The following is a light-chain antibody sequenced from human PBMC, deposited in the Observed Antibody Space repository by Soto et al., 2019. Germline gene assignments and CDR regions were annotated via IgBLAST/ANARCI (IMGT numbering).Light chain of an antibody. J-gene: IGKJ1*01. CDR1: QRGSSD. CDR2: GAS. CDR3: QQYNDYSAWT. V-gene: IGKV3-15*01. Sequence: VMPQSPATLSVSPGERPTLSCRASQRGSSDLSVYHQKPGQAPRLLIYGASTRAMCIPARFSGSGSGTEFTLTISSVRPDDFATYYCQQYNDYSAWTFGQGTKVDI.